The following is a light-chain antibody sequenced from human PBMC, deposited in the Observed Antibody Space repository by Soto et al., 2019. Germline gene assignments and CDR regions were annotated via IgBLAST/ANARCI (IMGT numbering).Light chain of an antibody. J-gene: IGKJ4*01. CDR1: QTVASSS. CDR3: QQYFDSMT. CDR2: GAF. V-gene: IGKV3-20*01. Sequence: IVLTQSPGSLSLSPGERATLSCWASQTVASSSLAWYQQRPGQAPKLLMYGAFHRATGIPDRFSGRESGRNYTLTISRLDPEDSAVYYCQQYFDSMTFGGGTKVE.